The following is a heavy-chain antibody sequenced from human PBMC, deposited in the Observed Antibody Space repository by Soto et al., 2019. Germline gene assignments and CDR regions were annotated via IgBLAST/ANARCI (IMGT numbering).Heavy chain of an antibody. CDR3: ARAAWAMVGDY. CDR2: ISSSSTYT. J-gene: IGHJ4*02. D-gene: IGHD5-18*01. V-gene: IGHV3-11*06. Sequence: GGSLRLSCAASGFTFRDYYMSWIRQAPGKGLEWVSYISSSSTYTNYADSVKGRFTITRDNAKNSLYLQMNSLRAEDTAVYYCARAAWAMVGDYWGQGALVTVSS. CDR1: GFTFRDYY.